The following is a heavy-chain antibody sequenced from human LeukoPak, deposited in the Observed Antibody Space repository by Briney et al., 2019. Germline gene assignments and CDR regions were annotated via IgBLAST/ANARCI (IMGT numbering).Heavy chain of an antibody. CDR1: GYTFTSYG. D-gene: IGHD2/OR15-2a*01. CDR2: ISAYNGNT. V-gene: IGHV1-18*01. J-gene: IGHJ5*02. Sequence: ASVKVSCKASGYTFTSYGISWVRQAPGQGLEWMGWISAYNGNTNYAQKLQGRVTMTTDTSTSTAYMELRSLRSDDTAVYYCARDLVHRRLLASTYNWFDPWGQGTLVIASS. CDR3: ARDLVHRRLLASTYNWFDP.